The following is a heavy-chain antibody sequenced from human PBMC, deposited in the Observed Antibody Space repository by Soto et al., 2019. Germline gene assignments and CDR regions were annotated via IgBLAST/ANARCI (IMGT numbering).Heavy chain of an antibody. V-gene: IGHV4-30-2*01. D-gene: IGHD6-13*01. J-gene: IGHJ4*02. CDR2: IYNSGST. CDR3: ARGSSRWDY. CDR1: GGYISGGYYS. Sequence: TLSLTCAVSGGYISGGYYSWSWIRQPPGKGLEWIGFIYNSGSTYYNSSLKSRVTISVDTSKNQFSLRLSSVTAADTAMYYCARGSSRWDYWGQGTLVTVSS.